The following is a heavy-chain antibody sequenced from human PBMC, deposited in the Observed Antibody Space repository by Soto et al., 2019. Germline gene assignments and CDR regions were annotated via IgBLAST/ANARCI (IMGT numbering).Heavy chain of an antibody. CDR3: AKVRIAAAGTPPLDY. J-gene: IGHJ4*02. CDR2: ISYDGSNK. CDR1: GFTFSSYG. Sequence: GGSLRLSCAASGFTFSSYGMHWVCQAPGKGLEWVAVISYDGSNKYYADSVKGRFTISRDNSKNTLYLQMNSLRAEDTAAYYCAKVRIAAAGTPPLDYWGQGTLVTVSS. V-gene: IGHV3-30*18. D-gene: IGHD6-13*01.